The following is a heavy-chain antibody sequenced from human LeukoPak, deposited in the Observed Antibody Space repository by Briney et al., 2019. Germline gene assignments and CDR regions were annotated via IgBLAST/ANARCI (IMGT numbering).Heavy chain of an antibody. J-gene: IGHJ5*02. D-gene: IGHD1-26*01. CDR3: ARGIIVGATWGENYNCFDP. Sequence: PGGSLRLSCAASGFTFSSYAMHWVRQAPGKGLEWVAVISYDGSNKYYADSVKGRFTISRDNSKNTLYLQMNSLRAEDTAVYYCARGIIVGATWGENYNCFDPWGQGTLVTVSS. CDR2: ISYDGSNK. V-gene: IGHV3-30*04. CDR1: GFTFSSYA.